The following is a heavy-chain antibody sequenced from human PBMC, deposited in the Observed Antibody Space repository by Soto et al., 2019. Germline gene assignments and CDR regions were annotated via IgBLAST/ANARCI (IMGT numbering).Heavy chain of an antibody. V-gene: IGHV3-30*18. J-gene: IGHJ4*02. CDR2: ISYDGSNK. D-gene: IGHD3-16*02. CDR1: GFSFSSYG. CDR3: AKALGQLSPESYDY. Sequence: GGSLRLSCEASGFSFSSYGMHWVRQAPGKGLEWVAFISYDGSNKYYVDSVQGRFNIYRDSSRNALYLQMNSLRPEDTAVYYCAKALGQLSPESYDYWGQGTLVTVSS.